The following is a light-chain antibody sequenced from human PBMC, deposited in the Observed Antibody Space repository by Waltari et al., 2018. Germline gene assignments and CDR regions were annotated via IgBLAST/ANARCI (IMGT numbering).Light chain of an antibody. J-gene: IGLJ2*01. CDR1: SGYRNSQ. V-gene: IGLV9-49*01. Sequence: QPVLTQPPSASASLGASVTLTCTLSSGYRNSQVALYQQRPGRGPRFVMRVGTGGIVGIKGDGIPDRFSVLGSGLIRYLTIKNIQEEDESEYHCGADFGSGSNFVYVVFGGGTKLTVL. CDR3: GADFGSGSNFVYVV. CDR2: VGTGGIVG.